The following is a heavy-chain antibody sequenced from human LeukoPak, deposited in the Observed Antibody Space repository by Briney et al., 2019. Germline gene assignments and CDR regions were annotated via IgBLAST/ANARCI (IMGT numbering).Heavy chain of an antibody. Sequence: SETLSLTCTVSGGSISSSSYYWGWIRQPPGKGLEWIGSIYYSGSTYYNPSLKSRVTISVDTSKNQFSLKLSSVTAADTAVYYCARSIVGATRTLYMDVWGKGTTVTVSS. V-gene: IGHV4-39*01. J-gene: IGHJ6*03. CDR3: ARSIVGATRTLYMDV. D-gene: IGHD1-26*01. CDR2: IYYSGST. CDR1: GGSISSSSYY.